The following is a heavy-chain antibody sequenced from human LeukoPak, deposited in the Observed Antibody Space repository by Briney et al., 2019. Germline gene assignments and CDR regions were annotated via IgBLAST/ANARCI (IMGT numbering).Heavy chain of an antibody. D-gene: IGHD6-13*01. CDR2: IIPIFGTA. CDR3: AREPGAAAGINEAESYLDY. J-gene: IGHJ4*02. Sequence: SVKVSCKASGGTFSSYAISWVRQAPGQGLEWMGGIIPIFGTANYAQKFQGRVTITADESTSTAYMELSSLRSEDTAVYYCAREPGAAAGINEAESYLDYWGQGTLVTVSS. V-gene: IGHV1-69*13. CDR1: GGTFSSYA.